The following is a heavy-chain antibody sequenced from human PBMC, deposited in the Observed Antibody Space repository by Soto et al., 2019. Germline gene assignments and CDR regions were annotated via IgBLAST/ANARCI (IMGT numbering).Heavy chain of an antibody. CDR3: ARVIPDCSSTSCYEGKDYYYYMDV. Sequence: PSETLSLTCTASGGSISSSSYYWGWIRQPPGKGLEWIGSIYYSGSTYYNPSLKSRVTISVDTSKNQFSLKLSSVTAADTAVYYCARVIPDCSSTSCYEGKDYYYYMDVWGKGTTVTVSS. D-gene: IGHD2-2*01. CDR2: IYYSGST. V-gene: IGHV4-39*01. CDR1: GGSISSSSYY. J-gene: IGHJ6*03.